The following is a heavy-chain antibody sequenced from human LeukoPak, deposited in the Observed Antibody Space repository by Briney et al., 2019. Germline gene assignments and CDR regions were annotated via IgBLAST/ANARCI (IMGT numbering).Heavy chain of an antibody. V-gene: IGHV4-61*02. J-gene: IGHJ4*02. Sequence: SETLSLTCTVSGGSISSSSYYWSWIRQPAGKGLEWIGRIYTSGSTNYNPSLKSRVTMSVDTSKNQFSLKLSSVTAADTAVYYCAREGSGYYPNFDYWGQGTLVTVSS. CDR3: AREGSGYYPNFDY. CDR1: GGSISSSSYY. CDR2: IYTSGST. D-gene: IGHD3-3*01.